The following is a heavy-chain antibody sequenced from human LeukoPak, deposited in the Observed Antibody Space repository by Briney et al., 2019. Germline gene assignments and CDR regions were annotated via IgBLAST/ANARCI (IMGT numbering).Heavy chain of an antibody. CDR3: GKDSSGPENYFDY. J-gene: IGHJ4*01. D-gene: IGHD6-19*01. CDR2: ISGSGGST. Sequence: GGSLTLLCAPSGLPFSSYAMRWARQARGKGLECVSYISGSGGSTHYADSVKGRFTISRDNSKNTLYLQMNSLRAEDTAVYYGGKDSSGPENYFDYWGHGALGTASS. CDR1: GLPFSSYA. V-gene: IGHV3-23*01.